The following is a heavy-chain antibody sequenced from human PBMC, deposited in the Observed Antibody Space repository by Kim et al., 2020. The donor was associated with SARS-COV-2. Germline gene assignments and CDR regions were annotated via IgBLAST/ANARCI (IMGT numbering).Heavy chain of an antibody. CDR3: ATMGGELLSDDYDGLDV. J-gene: IGHJ6*01. CDR1: GFTFSNYA. Sequence: GGSLRLSCATSGFTFSNYAMAWVRQAPGKGLEWVSGLSSSDGSTNYADSVQGRVTISRDNSKNTLYLQMKSLRAEDSAVYYCATMGGELLSDDYDGLDV. V-gene: IGHV3-23*01. CDR2: LSSSDGST. D-gene: IGHD3-16*01.